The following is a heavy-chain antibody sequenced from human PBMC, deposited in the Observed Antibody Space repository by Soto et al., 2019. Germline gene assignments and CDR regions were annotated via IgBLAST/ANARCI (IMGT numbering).Heavy chain of an antibody. J-gene: IGHJ6*04. D-gene: IGHD2-15*01. CDR1: GFTGSSKY. V-gene: IGHV3-66*01. CDR2: IQSGGPT. Sequence: EVHLVESGGGLVQPGGSLRLSCAASGFTGSSKYMSWVRQAPGKGLEWVSLIQSGGPTYYADSVKGRFTISRDTSENTLHLQMDSLRAEDPAVYYCARDDVLCDGGRCYGGPLDVWGKGTTVTVSS. CDR3: ARDDVLCDGGRCYGGPLDV.